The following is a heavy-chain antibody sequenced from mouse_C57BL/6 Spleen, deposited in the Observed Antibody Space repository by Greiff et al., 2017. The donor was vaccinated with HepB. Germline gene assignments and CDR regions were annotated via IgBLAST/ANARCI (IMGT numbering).Heavy chain of an antibody. V-gene: IGHV1-19*01. J-gene: IGHJ4*01. D-gene: IGHD1-1*01. CDR3: ARGDYYGGYAMDY. CDR1: GYTFTDYY. Sequence: EVQLQQSGPVLVKPGASVKMSCKASGYTFTDYYMNWVKQSHGKSLEWIGVINPYNGGTSYNQKFKGKATLTVDKSSSTAYMELNSLTSEDSAVYYCARGDYYGGYAMDYWGQGTSVTVSS. CDR2: INPYNGGT.